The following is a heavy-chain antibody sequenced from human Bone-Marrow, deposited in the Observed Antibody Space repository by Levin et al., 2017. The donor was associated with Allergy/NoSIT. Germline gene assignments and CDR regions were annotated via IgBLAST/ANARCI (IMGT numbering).Heavy chain of an antibody. J-gene: IGHJ4*02. D-gene: IGHD6-19*01. CDR2: MNPNSGNT. Sequence: ASVKVSCKASGYTFTSYDINWVRQATGQGLEWMGWMNPNSGNTGYAQKFQGRVTMTRNTSISTVYMELSSLRSEDTAVYYCAREGYSSGWYDLGYWGQGTLVTVSS. CDR3: AREGYSSGWYDLGY. CDR1: GYTFTSYD. V-gene: IGHV1-8*01.